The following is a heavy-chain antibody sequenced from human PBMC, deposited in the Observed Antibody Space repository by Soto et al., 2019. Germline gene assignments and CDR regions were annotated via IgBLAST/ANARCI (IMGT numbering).Heavy chain of an antibody. V-gene: IGHV4-31*01. D-gene: IGHD3-10*01. J-gene: IGHJ6*02. CDR2: IYYSGTA. Sequence: PSETLSLTCTVSGGSISSGGYYWSWIRQHPGKGLEWIGYIYYSGTAHYNPSLKSQVTISVDTSKNQFSLKLSSVTAADTAVYFCARDGAGGEEGFHYGMDVWGQGTTVTVAS. CDR3: ARDGAGGEEGFHYGMDV. CDR1: GGSISSGGYY.